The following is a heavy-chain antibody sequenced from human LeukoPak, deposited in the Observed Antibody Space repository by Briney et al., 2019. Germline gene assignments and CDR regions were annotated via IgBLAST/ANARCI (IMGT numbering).Heavy chain of an antibody. V-gene: IGHV3-7*01. D-gene: IGHD3-3*01. CDR1: GFTFSSYW. Sequence: PGGSLRLSCAASGFTFSSYWMSWVRQAPGKGLEWVANIKQDGSEKYYVDSVKGRFTISRDNAKNSLYLQTNSLRAEDTAVYYCARDLLSTTPYYDFWSGYDYWGQGTLVTVSS. CDR2: IKQDGSEK. CDR3: ARDLLSTTPYYDFWSGYDY. J-gene: IGHJ4*02.